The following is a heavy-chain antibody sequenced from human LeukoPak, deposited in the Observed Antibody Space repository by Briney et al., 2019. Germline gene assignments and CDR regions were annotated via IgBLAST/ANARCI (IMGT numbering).Heavy chain of an antibody. CDR3: ARGRIAAAGAIDY. D-gene: IGHD6-13*01. V-gene: IGHV1-2*02. CDR2: INPRNGGS. Sequence: ASVKVSCKASGYTFTGFYIHWVRQAPGQGLEWMAWINPRNGGSHSAQKFQGRVTLTRDTPISTAYMEMRKLTSDDTAFYYCARGRIAAAGAIDYWGQGARVTVSS. CDR1: GYTFTGFY. J-gene: IGHJ4*02.